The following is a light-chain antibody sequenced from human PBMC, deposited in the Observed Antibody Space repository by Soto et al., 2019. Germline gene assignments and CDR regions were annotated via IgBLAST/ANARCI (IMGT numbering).Light chain of an antibody. Sequence: ETVLTQSPGTLSLSPGERATLSCRASQPVSSRYVAWYQQKPGQAPRLLIYGSSSRPTGIPDRFSGGGSGTDFTLTITSLEPEDVAIYICQQYGNSPQTFGQGTKVEIK. V-gene: IGKV3-20*01. CDR1: QPVSSRY. CDR2: GSS. J-gene: IGKJ1*01. CDR3: QQYGNSPQT.